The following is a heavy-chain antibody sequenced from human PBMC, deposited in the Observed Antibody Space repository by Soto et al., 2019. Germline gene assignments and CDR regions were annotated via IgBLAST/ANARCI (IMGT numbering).Heavy chain of an antibody. V-gene: IGHV4-34*01. CDR1: GGSFSGYY. CDR2: INHSGST. J-gene: IGHJ5*01. CDR3: ARGRADVDTTTRGLFDS. Sequence: SETLSLTCAVYGGSFSGYYWSWIRQPPGKGLEWIGEINHSGSTNYNPSLKSRVTISVDTSKNQFSLKLSSVTAADTAVYYCARGRADVDTTTRGLFDSWGQGSLVTVSS. D-gene: IGHD5-18*01.